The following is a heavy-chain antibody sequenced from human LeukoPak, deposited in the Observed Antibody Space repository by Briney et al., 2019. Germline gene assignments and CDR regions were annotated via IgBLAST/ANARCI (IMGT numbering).Heavy chain of an antibody. CDR1: GYTFTSYG. V-gene: IGHV1-18*01. D-gene: IGHD5-18*01. Sequence: ASVKVSCKASGYTFTSYGISWVRQAPGQGLEWMGWISAYNGNTNYAQKLQGRVTMTTDTSTSTAYMELRSLRSDDTAVYYCARWIQLWSCDAFDIWGQGTMVTVSS. CDR2: ISAYNGNT. CDR3: ARWIQLWSCDAFDI. J-gene: IGHJ3*02.